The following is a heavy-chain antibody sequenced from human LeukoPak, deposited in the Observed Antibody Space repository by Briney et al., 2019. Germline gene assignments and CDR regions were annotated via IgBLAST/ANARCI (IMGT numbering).Heavy chain of an antibody. Sequence: GGSLRLSCAASGFTFSSYGMPWVRQAPGKGLEWVAFIRYDGSNKYYADSVKGRFTISRDNSKNTLYLQMNSLRAEDTAVYYCAKERDTAMVTIDYWGQGTLVTVSS. CDR2: IRYDGSNK. CDR1: GFTFSSYG. CDR3: AKERDTAMVTIDY. D-gene: IGHD5-18*01. V-gene: IGHV3-30*02. J-gene: IGHJ4*02.